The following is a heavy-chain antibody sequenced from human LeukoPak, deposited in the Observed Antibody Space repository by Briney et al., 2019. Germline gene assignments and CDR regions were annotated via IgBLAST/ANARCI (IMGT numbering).Heavy chain of an antibody. Sequence: GGSLRLSCAASGFTFSSYAMSWVRQAPGKGLEWVSAISGSGGSTYYADSVKGRFTFSRDNSKKTVYLQMNALRAEDTAVYYCARDSTDSSSTFDYWGQGTLVTVSS. CDR1: GFTFSSYA. CDR2: ISGSGGST. CDR3: ARDSTDSSSTFDY. J-gene: IGHJ4*02. D-gene: IGHD6-6*01. V-gene: IGHV3-23*01.